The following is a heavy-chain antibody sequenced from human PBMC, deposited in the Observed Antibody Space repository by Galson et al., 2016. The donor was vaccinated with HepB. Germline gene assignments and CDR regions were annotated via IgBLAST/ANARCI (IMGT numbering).Heavy chain of an antibody. V-gene: IGHV3-49*03. J-gene: IGHJ4*02. D-gene: IGHD5-24*01. CDR2: IRTSPGTT. CDR1: GFTFGDYA. CDR3: SRENGYKLDY. Sequence: SLRLSCATSGFTFGDYAMSWIRQTPGKGLEWVAFIRTSPGTTEYAASVKGRFTVSRDDSNSVTFLQINSLRTEDTAVYYCSRENGYKLDYWGQGALVTVSS.